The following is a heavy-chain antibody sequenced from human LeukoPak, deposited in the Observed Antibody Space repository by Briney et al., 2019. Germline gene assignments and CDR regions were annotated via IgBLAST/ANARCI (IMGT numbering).Heavy chain of an antibody. CDR3: ARDRTSYSGYDFYYYGMDV. J-gene: IGHJ6*02. D-gene: IGHD5-12*01. CDR1: GGTFSSYA. V-gene: IGHV1-69*13. Sequence: GASVKVSCKASGGTFSSYAISWVRQAPGQGLEWMGGVIPIFGTANYAQKFQGRVTITADESTSTAYMELSSLRSEDTAVYYCARDRTSYSGYDFYYYGMDVWGQGTTVTVSS. CDR2: VIPIFGTA.